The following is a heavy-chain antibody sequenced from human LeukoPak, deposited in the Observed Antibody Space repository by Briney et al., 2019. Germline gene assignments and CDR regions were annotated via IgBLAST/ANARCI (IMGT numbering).Heavy chain of an antibody. D-gene: IGHD5-18*01. V-gene: IGHV3-30-3*02. CDR2: ISYDGSNK. Sequence: GGSLRLSCAASGFTFSGYPIHWVRQAPGKGLEWVAVISYDGSNKYYADSVKGRFTISRDNSKNTLYLQMNTLRAEDTAVYYCAKDNDGYTYGYEFDYWGQGTLVTVSS. CDR1: GFTFSGYP. J-gene: IGHJ4*02. CDR3: AKDNDGYTYGYEFDY.